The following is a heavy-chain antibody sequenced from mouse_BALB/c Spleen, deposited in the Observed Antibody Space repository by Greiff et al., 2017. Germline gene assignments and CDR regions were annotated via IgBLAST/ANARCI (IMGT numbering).Heavy chain of an antibody. J-gene: IGHJ1*01. CDR1: GYTFTDYA. Sequence: QVQLQQSGAELVRPGVSVKISCKGSGYTFTDYAMHWVKQSHAKSLEWIGVISTYYGDASYNQKFKGKATMTVDKSSSTAYMELARLTSEDSAIYYCARSYYGSSHWYFDVWGAGTTVTVSS. V-gene: IGHV1S137*01. CDR2: ISTYYGDA. CDR3: ARSYYGSSHWYFDV. D-gene: IGHD1-1*01.